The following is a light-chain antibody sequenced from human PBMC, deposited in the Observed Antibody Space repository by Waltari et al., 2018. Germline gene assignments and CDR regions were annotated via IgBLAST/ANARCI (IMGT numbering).Light chain of an antibody. Sequence: QSALTQPASVPGSPGQSITISCHGTSSHVGTYTLVSWYQQHPGKGPKLMIYEVTKRPSGVSNRFSGSKSGNTASLTISGLQAEDEAEYYCCSYAGSKFYVFGTGTKVTVL. CDR2: EVT. CDR3: CSYAGSKFYV. V-gene: IGLV2-23*02. CDR1: SSHVGTYTL. J-gene: IGLJ1*01.